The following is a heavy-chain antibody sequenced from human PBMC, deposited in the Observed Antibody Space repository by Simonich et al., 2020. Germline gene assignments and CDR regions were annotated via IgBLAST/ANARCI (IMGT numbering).Heavy chain of an antibody. CDR3: AKDIAAAGAEYFQH. D-gene: IGHD6-13*01. V-gene: IGHV3-9*03. J-gene: IGHJ1*01. CDR1: GFTFDDYA. CDR2: IGWNSGSL. Sequence: EVQLVESGGGLVQPGRSLRLSCAASGFTFDDYAMHWVRQAPGTGLEWVSGIGWNSGSLGYADSVKGRFTISRDNAKNSLYLQMNSLRAEDMALYYCAKDIAAAGAEYFQHWGQGTLVTVSS.